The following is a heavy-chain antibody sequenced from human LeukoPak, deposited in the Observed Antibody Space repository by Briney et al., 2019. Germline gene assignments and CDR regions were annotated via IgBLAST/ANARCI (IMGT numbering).Heavy chain of an antibody. CDR3: ARDKRVYYDSSGYYYGFDY. V-gene: IGHV3-74*01. J-gene: IGHJ4*02. D-gene: IGHD3-22*01. CDR2: IKSDGSST. Sequence: GGSLRLSCAASGFTFSNYWMHWVRQAPGKGLVWVSRIKSDGSSTSYADSVKGRFTISRDNAKNTLYLQMNSLRAEDTAVYYCARDKRVYYDSSGYYYGFDYWGQGTLVTVSS. CDR1: GFTFSNYW.